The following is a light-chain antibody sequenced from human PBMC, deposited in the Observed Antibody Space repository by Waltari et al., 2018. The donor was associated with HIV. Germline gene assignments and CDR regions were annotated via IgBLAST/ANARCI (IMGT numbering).Light chain of an antibody. CDR3: QVWHRDSEHYV. V-gene: IGLV3-21*02. Sequence: SYVLTQPPSVPVAPGQTARITCGGHDIGSQSVQWYQQKPGQAHVLVVYDDRDRPSGIPERFSGSNFGSTATLTISRVEAGDEADYYCQVWHRDSEHYVFGTGTKVTVL. CDR1: DIGSQS. J-gene: IGLJ1*01. CDR2: DDR.